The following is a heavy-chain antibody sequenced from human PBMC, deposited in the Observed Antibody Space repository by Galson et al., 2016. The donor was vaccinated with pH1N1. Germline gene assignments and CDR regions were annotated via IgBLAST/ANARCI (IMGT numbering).Heavy chain of an antibody. D-gene: IGHD3-22*01. CDR3: ARDALDYYDSSGYYFDY. Sequence: SLRLSCAASGFTFSSNWMSWVRQAPGKGLEWAASINQHGSEKYSVDSVKGRFTITRDNAKNSLYLQRNSLRAEDTAVYYCARDALDYYDSSGYYFDYWGQGTLVTVSS. CDR2: INQHGSEK. V-gene: IGHV3-7*01. J-gene: IGHJ4*02. CDR1: GFTFSSNW.